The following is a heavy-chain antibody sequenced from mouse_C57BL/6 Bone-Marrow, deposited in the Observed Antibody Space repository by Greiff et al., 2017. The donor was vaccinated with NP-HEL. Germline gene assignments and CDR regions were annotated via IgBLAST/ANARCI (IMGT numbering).Heavy chain of an antibody. V-gene: IGHV1-82*01. CDR3: ARWKITTGGMDY. CDR1: GYAFSSSW. J-gene: IGHJ4*01. Sequence: VMLVESGPELVKPGASVKISCKASGYAFSSSWMNWVKQRPGKGLEWIGRIYPGDGDTNYNGKFKGKATLTADKSSSTAYMQLSSLTSEDSAVYFCARWKITTGGMDYWGQGTSVTVSS. D-gene: IGHD1-1*01. CDR2: IYPGDGDT.